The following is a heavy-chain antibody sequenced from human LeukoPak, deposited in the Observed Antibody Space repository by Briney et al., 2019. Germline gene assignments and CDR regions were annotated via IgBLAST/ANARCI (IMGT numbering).Heavy chain of an antibody. V-gene: IGHV3-21*01. Sequence: GGSLRLSCAASGFTFSSYSMNWVRQAPGKGLEWVSSISSSSSYIYYADSVKGRFTISRDNAKNSLYLQMNSLRAEDTAVYYCARARGYSSSWYHDAFDIWGQGTMVTVSS. CDR1: GFTFSSYS. J-gene: IGHJ3*02. CDR2: ISSSSSYI. D-gene: IGHD6-13*01. CDR3: ARARGYSSSWYHDAFDI.